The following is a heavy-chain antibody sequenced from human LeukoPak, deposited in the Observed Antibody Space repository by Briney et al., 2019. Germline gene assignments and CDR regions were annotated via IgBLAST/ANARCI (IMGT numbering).Heavy chain of an antibody. D-gene: IGHD3-22*01. CDR2: IYTSGST. J-gene: IGHJ4*02. V-gene: IGHV4-61*02. CDR1: GGSISSGSYY. CDR3: ARHPFPKYYYDSSGYYLEV. Sequence: SETLSLTCTVSGGSISSGSYYWSWIRQPAGKGLEWIGRIYTSGSTNYNPSLKSRVTISVDTSKNQFSPKLSSVTAADTAVYYCARHPFPKYYYDSSGYYLEVWGQGTLVTVSS.